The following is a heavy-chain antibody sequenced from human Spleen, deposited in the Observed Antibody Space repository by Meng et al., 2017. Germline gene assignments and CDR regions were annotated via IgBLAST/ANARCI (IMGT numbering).Heavy chain of an antibody. D-gene: IGHD3-3*01. J-gene: IGHJ4*02. CDR2: IKEDGSEK. CDR3: ARNYDL. CDR1: GFTFSRYW. Sequence: GESLKISCAASGFTFSRYWMNWVRQAPGKGLEWVANIKEDGSEKYYVDSVKGRFTISRDNAKNSLYLQMNSLRAEDTAIYYCARNYDLWGQGTLVTVSS. V-gene: IGHV3-7*01.